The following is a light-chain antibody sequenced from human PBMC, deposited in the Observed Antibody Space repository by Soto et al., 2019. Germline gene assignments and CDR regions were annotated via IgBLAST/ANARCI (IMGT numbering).Light chain of an antibody. CDR2: EVN. Sequence: QSVLTQPPSASGSPGQSVTISCTGTHSDVGGYNYVSWYQQYPGKAPKLIIYEVNERPSGVPDRFSGSKSGNTASLTVSGLQTADEADYYCSSYAGSNWYVFGTGT. CDR1: HSDVGGYNY. CDR3: SSYAGSNWYV. J-gene: IGLJ1*01. V-gene: IGLV2-8*01.